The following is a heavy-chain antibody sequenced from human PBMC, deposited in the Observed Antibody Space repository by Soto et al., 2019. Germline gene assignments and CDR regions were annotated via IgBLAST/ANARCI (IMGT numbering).Heavy chain of an antibody. CDR2: MYYTGVT. V-gene: IGHV4-61*01. J-gene: IGHJ6*02. CDR1: GYSVRSGNHF. CDR3: ARGGDPLGYYGLDV. Sequence: PSESLSLGGSVSGYSVRSGNHFWNWIRQPPGRGLEWLGYMYYTGVTNYNPSLKSRVSMSVDTSKDQFSLNLTSLTAADTAVYYCARGGDPLGYYGLDVWGQGTTVTVSS.